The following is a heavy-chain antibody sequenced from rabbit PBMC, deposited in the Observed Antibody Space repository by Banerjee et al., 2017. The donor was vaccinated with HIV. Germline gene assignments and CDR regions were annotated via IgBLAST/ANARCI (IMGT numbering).Heavy chain of an antibody. V-gene: IGHV1S39*01. CDR1: GFDFSTYG. D-gene: IGHD3-1*01. J-gene: IGHJ4*01. CDR2: IYTSSVRT. Sequence: QEQLVESGGGLVQPGGSLKLSCKASGFDFSTYGVNWVRQAPGKGLEWIACIYTSSVRTWYASWVNGRFTISKTSSTTVSLQMNSLTAADTATFFCARNLGAWSNLWGQGTLVTVS. CDR3: ARNLGAWSNL.